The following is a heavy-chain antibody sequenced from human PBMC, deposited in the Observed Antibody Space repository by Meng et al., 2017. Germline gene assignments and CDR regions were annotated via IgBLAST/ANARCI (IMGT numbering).Heavy chain of an antibody. CDR3: ARGPTTMAHDFDY. D-gene: IGHD4-11*01. Sequence: QGALPQWGAGLLKPSETLSLTCFVSGGSFSDYYWSWIRQPPGKGLEWIGEINHSGSTNYNPSLESRATISVDTSQNNLSLKLSSVTAADSAVYYCARGPTTMAHDFDYWGQGTLVTVSS. CDR1: GGSFSDYY. J-gene: IGHJ4*02. CDR2: INHSGST. V-gene: IGHV4-34*01.